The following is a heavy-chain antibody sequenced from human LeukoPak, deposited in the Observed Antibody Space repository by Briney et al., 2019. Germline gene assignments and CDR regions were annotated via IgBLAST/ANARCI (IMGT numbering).Heavy chain of an antibody. J-gene: IGHJ4*02. Sequence: GGSLRLSCAASGFTFSTYAMSWVRQAPGKGLEWVSVISGSGGSTYYVDSVKGRFTISRDNSKNTLYLQMNTLRAEDTAVYYCAKDLVGYCSSTSCYVGFDYWGQGTLVTVSS. D-gene: IGHD2-2*01. CDR3: AKDLVGYCSSTSCYVGFDY. CDR2: ISGSGGST. V-gene: IGHV3-23*01. CDR1: GFTFSTYA.